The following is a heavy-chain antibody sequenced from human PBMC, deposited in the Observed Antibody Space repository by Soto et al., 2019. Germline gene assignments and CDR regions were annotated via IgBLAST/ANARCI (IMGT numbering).Heavy chain of an antibody. D-gene: IGHD2-2*02. Sequence: GASVKVSCKASGYTFTSYDINWVRQATGQGLEWMGWISAYNGNTNYAQKLQGRVTMTTDTSKSTAYIELRRMIFVDRAVYYSARDWASAILFTYSGKRTLVTVSA. CDR3: ARDWASAILFTY. CDR1: GYTFTSYD. V-gene: IGHV1-18*01. CDR2: ISAYNGNT. J-gene: IGHJ4*02.